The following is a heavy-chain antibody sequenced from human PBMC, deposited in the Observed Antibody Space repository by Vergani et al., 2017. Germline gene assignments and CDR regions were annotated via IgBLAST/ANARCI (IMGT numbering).Heavy chain of an antibody. CDR1: GGSFSGYY. J-gene: IGHJ4*02. CDR3: ARRKVQFDY. CDR2: INHSGST. V-gene: IGHV4-34*01. Sequence: QVQLQQWGAGLLKPSETLSLTCAVYGGSFSGYYGSWIRQPPGKGLEWVGEINHSGSTNYNPSLKSRVTISVDTSKYKFSLKLSSVTAADTAVYYCARRKVQFDYWDQGTLVTVSS. D-gene: IGHD1-1*01.